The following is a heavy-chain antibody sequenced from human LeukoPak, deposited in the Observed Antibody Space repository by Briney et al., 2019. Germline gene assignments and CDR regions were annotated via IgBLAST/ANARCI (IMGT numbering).Heavy chain of an antibody. CDR3: ARSSSIAAAGVNNWFDP. D-gene: IGHD6-13*01. Sequence: ASVKVSCKASGYTFTSYGISWVRQAPGQGLERMGWISAYNGNTNYAQKLQGRVTMTTDTSTSTAYMELRSLRSDDTAVYYCARSSSIAAAGVNNWFDPWGQGTLVTVSS. CDR2: ISAYNGNT. CDR1: GYTFTSYG. V-gene: IGHV1-18*01. J-gene: IGHJ5*02.